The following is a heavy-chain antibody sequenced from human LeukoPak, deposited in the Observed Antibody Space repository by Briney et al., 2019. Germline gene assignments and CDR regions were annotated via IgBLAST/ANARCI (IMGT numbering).Heavy chain of an antibody. CDR3: ARDRLLWFGVDGMDV. CDR2: ISYDGSNK. J-gene: IGHJ6*02. CDR1: GFTFSSYA. V-gene: IGHV3-30-3*01. D-gene: IGHD3-10*01. Sequence: GGSLRLSCAASGFTFSSYAMHWVRQAPGEGLEWVAVISYDGSNKYYADSVKGRFTISRDNSKNTLYLQMNSLRAEDTAVYYCARDRLLWFGVDGMDVWGQGTTVTVSS.